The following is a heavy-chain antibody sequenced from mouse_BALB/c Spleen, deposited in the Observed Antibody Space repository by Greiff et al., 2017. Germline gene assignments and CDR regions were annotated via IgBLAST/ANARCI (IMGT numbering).Heavy chain of an antibody. CDR2: IYPGNGDT. J-gene: IGHJ4*01. V-gene: IGHV1-12*01. CDR1: GYTFTSYN. CDR3: AQVRRGYYAMDY. D-gene: IGHD2-14*01. Sequence: QVQLKQPGAELVKPGASVKMSCKASGYTFTSYNMHWVKQTPGQGLEWIGAIYPGNGDTSYNQKFKGKATLTADKSSSTAYMQLSSLTSEDSAVYYCAQVRRGYYAMDYWGQGTSVTVSA.